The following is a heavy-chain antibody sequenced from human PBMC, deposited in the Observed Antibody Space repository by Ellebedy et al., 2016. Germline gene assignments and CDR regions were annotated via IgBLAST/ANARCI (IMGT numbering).Heavy chain of an antibody. D-gene: IGHD6-19*01. CDR2: IWYDGSNK. V-gene: IGHV3-33*01. CDR3: ARDQWQWLVPTVPDY. J-gene: IGHJ4*02. Sequence: GESLKISCAASGFTFSSYGMHWVRQAPGKGLEWVAVIWYDGSNKYYADSVKGRFTISRDNFKNTLYLQMNSLRAEDTAVYYCARDQWQWLVPTVPDYWGQGTLVTVSS. CDR1: GFTFSSYG.